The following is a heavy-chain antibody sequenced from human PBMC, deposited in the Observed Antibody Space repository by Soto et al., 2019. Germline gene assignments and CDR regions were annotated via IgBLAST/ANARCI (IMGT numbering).Heavy chain of an antibody. CDR1: GFTFRSYA. V-gene: IGHV3-23*01. CDR3: AKIVGGGSHHDAFDI. Sequence: EVQLLESGGGLVEPGGSLRLSCAASGFTFRSYAMTWVRQAPGTGLEWVSYTGGGGVSTYCADSVKGRFTSSRDDSKNTLYLQMNSLRAEDTALYYCAKIVGGGSHHDAFDIWGQGTMVTVSS. J-gene: IGHJ3*02. CDR2: TGGGGVST. D-gene: IGHD2-15*01.